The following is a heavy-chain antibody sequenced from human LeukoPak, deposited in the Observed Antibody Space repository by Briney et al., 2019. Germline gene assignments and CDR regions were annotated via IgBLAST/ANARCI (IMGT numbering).Heavy chain of an antibody. CDR1: GYTFTSYW. D-gene: IGHD3-22*01. J-gene: IGHJ4*02. CDR3: ARPQDDSSGYPGSVDY. CDR2: IYPGDSDT. Sequence: GESLQISCQGSGYTFTSYWIGWVRQMPVKGLEWMGSIYPGDSDTKYSPSFQGQVTISVDKSISTAYLQWSSLKASDTAMYYCARPQDDSSGYPGSVDYWGQGTLVTVSS. V-gene: IGHV5-51*01.